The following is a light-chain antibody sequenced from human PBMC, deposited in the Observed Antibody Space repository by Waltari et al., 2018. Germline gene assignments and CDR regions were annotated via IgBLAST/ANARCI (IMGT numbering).Light chain of an antibody. CDR2: DVN. CDR1: NSDIGYHNF. CDR3: ASYTSTNTVL. Sequence: QSALTQPAPVSGSPGQSIPIPFAGTNSDIGYHNFVSWYQQHPGKAPKLMFFDVNRWPAGVSHRFSGSKAGNTASLTISGLQAEDEADYFCASYTSTNTVLFGGGTKVTVL. V-gene: IGLV2-14*03. J-gene: IGLJ2*01.